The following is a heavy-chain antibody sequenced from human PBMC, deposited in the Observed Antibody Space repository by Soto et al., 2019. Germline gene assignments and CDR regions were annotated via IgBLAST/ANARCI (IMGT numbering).Heavy chain of an antibody. D-gene: IGHD3-16*01. CDR2: ISYDGSNK. CDR1: GFTFSSYA. V-gene: IGHV3-30-3*01. CDR3: ARAYEGDYFDY. J-gene: IGHJ4*02. Sequence: QVQLVESGGGVVQPGRSLRLSCAASGFTFSSYAMHWVLQAPGKGLEWVAGISYDGSNKYYADSLKGRFTISRDNSKNTLYLQMNSLRAEDTAVYYCARAYEGDYFDYWGQGTLVTVSS.